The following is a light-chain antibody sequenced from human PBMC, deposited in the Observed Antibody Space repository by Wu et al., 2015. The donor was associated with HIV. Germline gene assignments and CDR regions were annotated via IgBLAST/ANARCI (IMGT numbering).Light chain of an antibody. CDR3: HQYNDWPRA. J-gene: IGKJ1*01. CDR1: QTVGSN. Sequence: IVMTQSPATLSVSPGERATLSCWASQTVGSNLAWYQQKPGQAPRLLIYGASTRATGIPARFRGSGSGTEFTLTISSMQSEDFAIYYCHQYNDWPRAFGQGTRVEIK. V-gene: IGKV3-15*01. CDR2: GAS.